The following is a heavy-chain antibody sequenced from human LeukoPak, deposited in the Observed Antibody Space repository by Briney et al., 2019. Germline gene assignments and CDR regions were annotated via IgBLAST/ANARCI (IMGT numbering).Heavy chain of an antibody. Sequence: PGGSLRLSCAASGFTFSSYDMHWVRQIRGKGLKWVSAIGTIGDTYYSGSVKGRFTISREKAKNSLYLQMNSLSPGDTAIYYCARERLEQRNIAFWYFDLWGRGTLVTVSS. V-gene: IGHV3-13*01. CDR1: GFTFSSYD. CDR2: IGTIGDT. D-gene: IGHD1-14*01. CDR3: ARERLEQRNIAFWYFDL. J-gene: IGHJ2*01.